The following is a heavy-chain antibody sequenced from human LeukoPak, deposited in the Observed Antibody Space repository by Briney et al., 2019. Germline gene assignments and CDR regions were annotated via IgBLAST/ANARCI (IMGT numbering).Heavy chain of an antibody. CDR1: GGTFSNYA. CDR2: IIPIFGTA. J-gene: IGHJ4*02. V-gene: IGHV1-69*13. CDR3: ARDAHYGSGSSFDY. D-gene: IGHD3-10*01. Sequence: SVKVSCKASGGTFSNYAVSWVRQAPGQGLEWMGEIIPIFGTANYAQKFQGRVTIAADESTSTAYLDLSNLRSEDTAVYYCARDAHYGSGSSFDYWGQGTLVTVSS.